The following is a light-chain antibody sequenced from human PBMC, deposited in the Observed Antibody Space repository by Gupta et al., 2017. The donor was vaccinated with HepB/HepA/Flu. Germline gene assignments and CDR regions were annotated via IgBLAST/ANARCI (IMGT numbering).Light chain of an antibody. V-gene: IGLV2-14*03. CDR3: LSYTSSSVV. Sequence: QSALPQPASVSGSPGQSITISCTGTSSDVGGYNYVSWYQQHPAKALKLIIYDVSNRPAGVSNRFSGSASGTTASLTISHLQSEDDAYYYSLSYTSSSVVFGGGTKLTVL. CDR1: SSDVGGYNY. CDR2: DVS. J-gene: IGLJ2*01.